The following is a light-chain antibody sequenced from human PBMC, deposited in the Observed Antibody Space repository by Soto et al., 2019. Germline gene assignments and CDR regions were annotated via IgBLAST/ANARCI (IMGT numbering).Light chain of an antibody. V-gene: IGKV3-15*01. CDR3: QQYGFSPRT. J-gene: IGKJ1*01. Sequence: EIVLTQSPATLSVSPGERATLSCLASQSVSSNLAWYQQKPGQAPRLLIYGASTRATGIPARFSGSGSGTEFTLTISSLQSEDFAVYYCQQYGFSPRTFGQGTKVDI. CDR2: GAS. CDR1: QSVSSN.